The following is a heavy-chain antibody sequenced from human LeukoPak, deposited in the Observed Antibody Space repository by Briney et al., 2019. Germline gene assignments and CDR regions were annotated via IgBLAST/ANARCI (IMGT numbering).Heavy chain of an antibody. CDR3: ASDGGDTYYDILTGYWGGYYYYYYGMDV. CDR1: GVTFSSYS. J-gene: IGHJ6*04. Sequence: GGSLRLSRAASGVTFSSYSMNWVRQAPGKGLEWVSSISSSSSYIYYADSVKGRFTISRDNAKSSVSLQMNSLRGADSAVYYCASDGGDTYYDILTGYWGGYYYYYYGMDVWGKGTTVTVSS. D-gene: IGHD3-9*01. CDR2: ISSSSSYI. V-gene: IGHV3-21*01.